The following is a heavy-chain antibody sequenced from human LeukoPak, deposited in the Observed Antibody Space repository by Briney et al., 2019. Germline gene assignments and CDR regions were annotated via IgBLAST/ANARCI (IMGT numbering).Heavy chain of an antibody. CDR1: GFTFSNAW. Sequence: PGGSLRLSRAASGFTFSNAWMSWVRQAPGKGLEWVGRIKSKDAGGTIDYAAPVKDRFTISRDDSETTLYLQMNGLITEDTAMYFCAADSPVSMAHSFDYWGQGILVTVSS. J-gene: IGHJ4*02. CDR3: AADSPVSMAHSFDY. CDR2: IKSKDAGGTI. D-gene: IGHD2-21*01. V-gene: IGHV3-15*01.